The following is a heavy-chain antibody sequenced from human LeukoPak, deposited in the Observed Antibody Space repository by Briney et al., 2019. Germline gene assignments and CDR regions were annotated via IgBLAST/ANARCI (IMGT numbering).Heavy chain of an antibody. D-gene: IGHD3-10*01. CDR3: ARVSIITTVRGVIITSYYMDV. V-gene: IGHV3-11*04. CDR1: GFTFSDYY. J-gene: IGHJ6*03. Sequence: GGSLRLSCAASGFTFSDYYMSWIRQAPGKGLEWVSYISSSGSTIYYADSVKGRFTISRDNAKNSLYLQMNSLRAEDTAVYYCARVSIITTVRGVIITSYYMDVWGKGTTVTISS. CDR2: ISSSGSTI.